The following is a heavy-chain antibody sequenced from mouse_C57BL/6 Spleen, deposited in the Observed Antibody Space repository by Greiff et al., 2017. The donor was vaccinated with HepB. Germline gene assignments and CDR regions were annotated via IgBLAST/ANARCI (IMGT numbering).Heavy chain of an antibody. V-gene: IGHV1-64*01. CDR1: GYTFTSYW. J-gene: IGHJ2*01. Sequence: QVQLQQPGAELVKPGASVKLSCKASGYTFTSYWMHWVKQRPGQGLEWIGMIHPNSGSTNYNEKFKSKATLTVDKSSSTAYMQLSSLTSEDSAVYYCARSETAQALGYWGQGTTLTVSS. CDR3: ARSETAQALGY. CDR2: IHPNSGST. D-gene: IGHD3-2*02.